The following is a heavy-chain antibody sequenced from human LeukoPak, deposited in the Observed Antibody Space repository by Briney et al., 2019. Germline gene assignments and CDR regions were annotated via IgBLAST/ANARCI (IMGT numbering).Heavy chain of an antibody. V-gene: IGHV4-38-2*01. J-gene: IGHJ3*02. CDR2: IHHSGST. CDR3: ARPGGYCSSTSCYKDDAFDI. Sequence: SETLSLTCAVSGYSISSGYYWGWIRQPPGKGLEWIGSIHHSGSTYYNPSLKSRVTISVDTSKNQFSLKLSSVTAADTAVYYCARPGGYCSSTSCYKDDAFDIWGQGTMVTVSS. D-gene: IGHD2-2*02. CDR1: GYSISSGYY.